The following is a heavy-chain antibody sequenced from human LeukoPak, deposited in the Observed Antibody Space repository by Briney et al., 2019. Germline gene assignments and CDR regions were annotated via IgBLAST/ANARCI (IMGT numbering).Heavy chain of an antibody. V-gene: IGHV3-9*03. CDR1: GFNFDDYA. CDR2: ISANGGFI. D-gene: IGHD3-22*01. J-gene: IGHJ3*02. CDR3: TKEVQRWHSYFYRPSYALDI. Sequence: GGSLRLSCAVSGFNFDDYAIHWVRQGPGKGLEWVAGISANGGFISYGESVKGRFTISRDNPRNSVFLQMNFLRAEDMAMYFCTKEVQRWHSYFYRPSYALDIWGQGTGVSVSS.